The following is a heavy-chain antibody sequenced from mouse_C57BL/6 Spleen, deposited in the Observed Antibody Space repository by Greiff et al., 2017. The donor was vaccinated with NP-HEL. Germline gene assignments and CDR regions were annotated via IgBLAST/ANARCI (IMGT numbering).Heavy chain of an antibody. V-gene: IGHV1-42*01. J-gene: IGHJ3*01. CDR3: ARNYYGNPAWFAY. CDR2: INPSTGGT. Sequence: EVQLQQSGPELVKPGASVKISCKASGYSFTGYYMNWVKQSPEKSLEWIGEINPSTGGTTYNQKFKAKATLTVDKSSSTAYMQLKSLTSEDSAVYYCARNYYGNPAWFAYWGQGTLVTVSA. D-gene: IGHD2-1*01. CDR1: GYSFTGYY.